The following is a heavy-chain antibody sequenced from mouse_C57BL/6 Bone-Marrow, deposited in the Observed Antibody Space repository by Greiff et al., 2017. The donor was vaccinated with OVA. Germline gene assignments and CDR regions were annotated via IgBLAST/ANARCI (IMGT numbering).Heavy chain of an antibody. J-gene: IGHJ1*03. CDR1: GYAFSSSW. V-gene: IGHV1-82*01. Sequence: QVQLQQSGPELVKPGASVKISCKASGYAFSSSWMNWVKQRPGKGLEWIGRIYPGDGDTNYNGKFKGKATLTADKSSSTAYMQLSSLTSEDSAVYVCARPYYYYGSSWYFDVWGTGTTVTVSS. D-gene: IGHD1-1*01. CDR2: IYPGDGDT. CDR3: ARPYYYYGSSWYFDV.